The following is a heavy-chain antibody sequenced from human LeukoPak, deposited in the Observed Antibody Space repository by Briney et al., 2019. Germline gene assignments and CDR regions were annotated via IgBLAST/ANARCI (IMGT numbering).Heavy chain of an antibody. CDR3: ACRMFASNWFQP. V-gene: IGHV5-51*01. Sequence: KVGVSLKISCQGSGYSFIDYWIGWVRQMPGKGLEWMAVIYPGDSRARYNPSFQGQVTISADKSINTAYLEWNSLKASDTALYYCACRMFASNWFQPWGQGTLVTVSS. CDR1: GYSFIDYW. CDR2: IYPGDSRA. J-gene: IGHJ5*02. D-gene: IGHD3-10*02.